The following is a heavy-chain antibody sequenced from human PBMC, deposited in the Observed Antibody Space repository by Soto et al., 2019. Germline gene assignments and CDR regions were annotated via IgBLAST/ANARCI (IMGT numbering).Heavy chain of an antibody. D-gene: IGHD2-15*01. CDR1: GDSFNRSTYY. CDR3: AKVVVAATRHSDFDS. CDR2: FSYSGST. J-gene: IGHJ4*02. V-gene: IGHV4-39*02. Sequence: SETLSLTCIVSGDSFNRSTYYWGWIRQPPGKGLEWIGSFSYSGSTYYNPSLKSRVTISRDTSKNQFSLRLTSMTAADTAVYYCAKVVVAATRHSDFDSWGQGTLVTVSS.